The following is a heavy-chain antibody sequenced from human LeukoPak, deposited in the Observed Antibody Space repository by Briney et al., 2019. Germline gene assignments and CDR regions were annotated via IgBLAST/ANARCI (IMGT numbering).Heavy chain of an antibody. J-gene: IGHJ4*02. D-gene: IGHD1-20*01. CDR2: IHSGGST. CDR3: ARAYNWNLDY. V-gene: IGHV3-53*01. CDR1: GFSVSSNY. Sequence: GGSLRLSCVASGFSVSSNYMSWVRQAPGKGLVWVSVIHSGGSTYYADSVKGRFTISRDNSKNTLYLQMNSLRAEDTAVYSCARAYNWNLDYWGQGTLVTVSS.